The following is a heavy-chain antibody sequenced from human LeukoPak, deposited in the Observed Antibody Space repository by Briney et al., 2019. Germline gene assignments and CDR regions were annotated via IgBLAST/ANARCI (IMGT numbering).Heavy chain of an antibody. J-gene: IGHJ4*02. CDR2: ISGSGGST. V-gene: IGHV3-23*01. Sequence: GGSLRLSCAASGFTFSSYAMSWVRQAPGKGLEWVSAISGSGGSTYYADSVKGRFTIPRDNSKNTLYLQMNSLRAEDTAVYYCAKDARYFDWLPPLYYFDYWGQGTLVTVSS. D-gene: IGHD3-9*01. CDR3: AKDARYFDWLPPLYYFDY. CDR1: GFTFSSYA.